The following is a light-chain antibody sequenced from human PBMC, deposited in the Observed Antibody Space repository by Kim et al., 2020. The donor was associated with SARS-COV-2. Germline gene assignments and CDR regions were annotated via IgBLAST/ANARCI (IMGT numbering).Light chain of an antibody. Sequence: EIVLTQSPGTLSLSPGERATLSCRASESVSSNFLAWYQQTPGQAPRLLIYGASSRATGIPDRFSGSGSGTDFTLTISRLETEDFAVYYCQQCDSSPRTFGQGTKVDIK. CDR2: GAS. CDR1: ESVSSNF. V-gene: IGKV3-20*01. CDR3: QQCDSSPRT. J-gene: IGKJ1*01.